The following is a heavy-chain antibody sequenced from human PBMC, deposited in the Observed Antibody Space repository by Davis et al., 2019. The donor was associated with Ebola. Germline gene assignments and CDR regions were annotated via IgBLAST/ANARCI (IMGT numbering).Heavy chain of an antibody. Sequence: GESLKISCAASGFTFNKYWMHWVRQAPGKGLVYVSRISSDGGITSYADSVKGRFTISRDNARNTVSLQMNSLRAEDTALYYCARSSYQPDWWGQGTLVNVSS. D-gene: IGHD2-2*01. CDR1: GFTFNKYW. CDR3: ARSSYQPDW. CDR2: ISSDGGIT. V-gene: IGHV3-74*01. J-gene: IGHJ4*02.